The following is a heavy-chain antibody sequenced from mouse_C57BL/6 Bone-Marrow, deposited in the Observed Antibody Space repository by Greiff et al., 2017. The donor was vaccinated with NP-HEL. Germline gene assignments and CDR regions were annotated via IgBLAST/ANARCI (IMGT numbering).Heavy chain of an antibody. Sequence: ESGPGILQSSQTLSLTCSFSGFSLSTSGVGVSWIRQPSGKGLEWLAHIYWDDDKRYNPSLKSRRTIPKDTSRNQVFLKITSVDTADTATYYCAQAKIYYGNYYFDYWGQGTTLTVSS. CDR1: GFSLSTSGVG. V-gene: IGHV8-12*01. CDR3: AQAKIYYGNYYFDY. CDR2: IYWDDDK. J-gene: IGHJ2*01. D-gene: IGHD2-1*01.